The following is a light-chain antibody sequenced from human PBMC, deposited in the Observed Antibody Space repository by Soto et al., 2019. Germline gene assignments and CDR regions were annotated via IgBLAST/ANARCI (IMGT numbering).Light chain of an antibody. J-gene: IGKJ1*01. Sequence: DIQMTQSPSTLSASVGDRFTITCLASQSISSWLAWYQQKPGKGASLLVYRESSLESGVLSRFSGSGSGTEFTLTISSLQTDDFETYYCQQYNSDWTFGQGTKV. V-gene: IGKV1-5*03. CDR3: QQYNSDWT. CDR1: QSISSW. CDR2: RES.